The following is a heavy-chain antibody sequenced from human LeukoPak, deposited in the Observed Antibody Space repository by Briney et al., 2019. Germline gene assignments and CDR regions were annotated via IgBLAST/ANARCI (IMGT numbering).Heavy chain of an antibody. CDR2: IYSGGST. D-gene: IGHD1-26*01. J-gene: IGHJ4*02. CDR3: ASNGGDSGSFLQLDY. CDR1: GFTVSTSY. Sequence: PGGSLRLSCAASGFTVSTSYQSWVRQAPGKGLEWVSVIYSGGSTYYADSVKGRFTISRDNSKNTLYLHMNSLRAEDSAVYYCASNGGDSGSFLQLDYWGQGTLVTVSS. V-gene: IGHV3-66*02.